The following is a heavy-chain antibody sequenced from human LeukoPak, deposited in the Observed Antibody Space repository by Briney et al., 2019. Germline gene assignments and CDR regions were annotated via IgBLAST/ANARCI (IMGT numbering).Heavy chain of an antibody. CDR2: IKEDGSEK. CDR3: ARDMGYYYDSSGSPCDY. D-gene: IGHD3-22*01. Sequence: GGSLRLSCAASGFTFSRYWMSWVRQAPGKGLERVANIKEDGSEKYYVDSVRGRFTISRDNAKNSLYLQMNSLRAEDTAVYYCARDMGYYYDSSGSPCDYWGQGTLVTVSS. CDR1: GFTFSRYW. J-gene: IGHJ4*02. V-gene: IGHV3-7*01.